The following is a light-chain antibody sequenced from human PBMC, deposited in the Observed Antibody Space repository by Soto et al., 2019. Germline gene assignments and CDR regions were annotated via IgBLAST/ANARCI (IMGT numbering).Light chain of an antibody. CDR3: QQYHTLYT. Sequence: DNQMTQSPSTLSASVGDRVTITCRASQTISSWLAWYQQKPGKAPRLLIYKASSLESGVPSRFSGSGSGTEFTLTISSLQPDDFATYYCQQYHTLYTFGQGTKLEIK. V-gene: IGKV1-5*03. CDR2: KAS. J-gene: IGKJ2*01. CDR1: QTISSW.